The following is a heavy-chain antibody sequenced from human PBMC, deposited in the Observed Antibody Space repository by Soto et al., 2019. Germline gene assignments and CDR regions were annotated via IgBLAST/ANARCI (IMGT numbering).Heavy chain of an antibody. Sequence: QITLKESGPTLVKPTQTLTLTCTFSGFSLSTSGVGVGWIRQPPGKALEWLALICWNDDKRYSPSLKSRLTITKDTSKNQVVLTMTNMDPVDTATYYCAHRILAGPYTAMVTGGYFDYWGQGTLVTVSS. J-gene: IGHJ4*02. CDR2: ICWNDDK. CDR1: GFSLSTSGVG. V-gene: IGHV2-5*01. D-gene: IGHD5-18*01. CDR3: AHRILAGPYTAMVTGGYFDY.